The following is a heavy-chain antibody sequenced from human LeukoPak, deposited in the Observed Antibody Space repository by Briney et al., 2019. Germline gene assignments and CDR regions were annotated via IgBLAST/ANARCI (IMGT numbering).Heavy chain of an antibody. J-gene: IGHJ5*02. Sequence: GGSLRLSCAASGITFCNNWMHWVRQGPGKGLVWISRINSDGGGAIYADSAKGRFTVSRDNAKNTLYLQMNSLRAEDTAVYYCARDVPHNWFDTWGQGTLVTVSS. CDR3: ARDVPHNWFDT. V-gene: IGHV3-74*01. CDR1: GITFCNNW. CDR2: INSDGGGA.